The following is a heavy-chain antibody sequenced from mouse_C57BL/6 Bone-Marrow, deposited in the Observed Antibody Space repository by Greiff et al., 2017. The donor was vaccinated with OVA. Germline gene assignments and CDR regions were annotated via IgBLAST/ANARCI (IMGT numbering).Heavy chain of an antibody. Sequence: VQLQQSGAELVRPGASVKLSCTASGFNIKDDYMHWVKQRPEQGLEWIGWIDPENGDTEYASKFQGKATITADTSSNTAYLQLSSLRSEDTAVYYCTTRGLRGYWGQGTTLTVSS. CDR1: GFNIKDDY. J-gene: IGHJ2*01. D-gene: IGHD2-2*01. V-gene: IGHV14-4*01. CDR2: IDPENGDT. CDR3: TTRGLRGY.